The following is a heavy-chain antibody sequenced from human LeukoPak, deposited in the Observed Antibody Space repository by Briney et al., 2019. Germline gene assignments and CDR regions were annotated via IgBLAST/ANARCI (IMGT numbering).Heavy chain of an antibody. J-gene: IGHJ4*02. D-gene: IGHD5-24*01. V-gene: IGHV4-61*01. CDR3: AAWQTIIFDY. CDR1: GGSVTSGNYH. CDR2: ISYSGST. Sequence: SETLSLTCTVSGGSVTSGNYHWTWIRQPPGKGQEWVGYISYSGSTDYNPSLRGRVTMSLDRPRNQFSLKLSSVSAADTAVYYCAAWQTIIFDYWGQGSLVTVSS.